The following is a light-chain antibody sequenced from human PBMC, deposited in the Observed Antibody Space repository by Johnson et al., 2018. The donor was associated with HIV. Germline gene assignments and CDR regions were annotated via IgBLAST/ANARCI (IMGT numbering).Light chain of an antibody. CDR3: GVWDASLSPHYV. Sequence: VLTQPPSASGTPVQRVTISCSGSSSNIENYFVSWYQQLPGAAPRLLIYEDYKRPSGIPDRFSGSKSGPSATLGITGLQTGDEADYYCGVWDASLSPHYVFGTGTTITVL. V-gene: IGLV1-51*02. CDR2: EDY. CDR1: SSNIENYF. J-gene: IGLJ1*01.